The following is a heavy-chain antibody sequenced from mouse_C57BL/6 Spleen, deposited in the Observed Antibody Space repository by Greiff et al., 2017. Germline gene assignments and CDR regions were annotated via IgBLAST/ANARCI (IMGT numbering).Heavy chain of an antibody. V-gene: IGHV1-42*01. Sequence: VQLKESGPELVKPGASVKISCKASGYSFTGYYMNWVKQSPEKSLEWIGEINPSTGGTTYNQKFKAKATLTVDKSSSTAYMQLKSLTSEDSAVYYCARTLGVYAMDYWGQGTSVTVSS. CDR1: GYSFTGYY. CDR2: INPSTGGT. CDR3: ARTLGVYAMDY. J-gene: IGHJ4*01.